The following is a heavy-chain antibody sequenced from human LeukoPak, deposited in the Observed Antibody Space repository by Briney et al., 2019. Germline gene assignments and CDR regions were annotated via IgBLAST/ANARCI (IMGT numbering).Heavy chain of an antibody. J-gene: IGHJ4*02. D-gene: IGHD5-18*01. CDR1: GFTFSSYE. CDR2: ISSSGSTI. CDR3: ARVNTQLWLRSYFDY. V-gene: IGHV3-48*03. Sequence: GGSLRLSCAASGFTFSSYEMNWVRQAPGKGLEWVSYISSSGSTIYYADSVKGRFTISRDNAKNSLYLQMNSLRAEDTAVYYCARVNTQLWLRSYFDYWGQGTLVTVSS.